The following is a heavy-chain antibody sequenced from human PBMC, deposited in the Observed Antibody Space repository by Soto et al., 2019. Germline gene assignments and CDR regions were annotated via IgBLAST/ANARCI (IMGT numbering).Heavy chain of an antibody. J-gene: IGHJ4*02. Sequence: EVQLLESGGGLVQPGGSLRLSCAASGFTFSSYAMSWVRQAPGKGLEWVSAISGSGGSTNYADSVKGRFTISRDNSKNPLYLQMSSLRAEDTAVYYCAKSLGGIVVVPVANPIDYWGQGTLVTVSS. CDR1: GFTFSSYA. D-gene: IGHD2-2*01. CDR3: AKSLGGIVVVPVANPIDY. V-gene: IGHV3-23*01. CDR2: ISGSGGST.